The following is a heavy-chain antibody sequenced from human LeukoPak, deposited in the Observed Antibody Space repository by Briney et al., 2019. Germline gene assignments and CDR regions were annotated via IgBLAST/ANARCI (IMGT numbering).Heavy chain of an antibody. V-gene: IGHV3-48*01. D-gene: IGHD3-9*01. CDR2: ISSSSSTI. CDR3: AKDELRYPWT. J-gene: IGHJ4*02. CDR1: GFTFSSYS. Sequence: PGESLRLSCAASGFTFSSYSMNWVRQAPGKGLEWVSYISSSSSTIYYADSVKGRFTISRDNSKNTLYLQMNSLRAEDTAVYYCAKDELRYPWTWGQGTLVTVSS.